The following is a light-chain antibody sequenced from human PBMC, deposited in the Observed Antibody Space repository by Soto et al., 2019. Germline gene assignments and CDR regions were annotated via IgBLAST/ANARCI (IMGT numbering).Light chain of an antibody. Sequence: DIQMTQSPSSLFASVGDRVTITCQATQDINIYLNWYQQKPGKAPNLLIYDASNLEIGVPSRFSGSGSGTHFTFTISSLQTEDIETYYCKKYDIPPTTFGRGTRLEIK. V-gene: IGKV1-33*01. CDR3: KKYDIPPTT. CDR1: QDINIY. CDR2: DAS. J-gene: IGKJ5*01.